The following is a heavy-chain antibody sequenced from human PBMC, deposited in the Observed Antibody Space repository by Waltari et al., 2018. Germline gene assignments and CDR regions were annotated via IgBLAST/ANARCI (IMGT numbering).Heavy chain of an antibody. D-gene: IGHD2-15*01. CDR2: INRNNGNT. J-gene: IGHJ4*02. CDR3: ARDYCSGDGCSLDC. Sequence: QVQLVQSGNEVMKPGASVKVSCKASGYTFTRHSIPWVRQAPGQGPEWLGWINRNNGNTKFAQKFQGRVSLTTDTSTSTAYMDLRSLTSDDTAVYYCARDYCSGDGCSLDCWGQGTLVTVSS. CDR1: GYTFTRHS. V-gene: IGHV1-18*04.